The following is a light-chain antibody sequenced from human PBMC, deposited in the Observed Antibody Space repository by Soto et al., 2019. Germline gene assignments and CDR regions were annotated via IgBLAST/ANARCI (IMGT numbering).Light chain of an antibody. Sequence: EIVMTQSPATLSVSPGERATLSCRASQSVSTNLAWYQQKPGQAPRLLIYDASTRATGLPARFSGSGSGTDLTLTVISLQSDDFGVYYCHQYNNWPITFGQGTRLEI. CDR2: DAS. CDR1: QSVSTN. V-gene: IGKV3-15*01. CDR3: HQYNNWPIT. J-gene: IGKJ5*01.